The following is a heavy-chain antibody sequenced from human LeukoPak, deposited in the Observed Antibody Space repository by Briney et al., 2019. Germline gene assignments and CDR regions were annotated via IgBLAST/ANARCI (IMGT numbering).Heavy chain of an antibody. Sequence: ASVKVSCKTSGYPFTSYEINWVRQAAGQGLEWMGWVQPDTGYADYAQKFQGRVTMTSDTSISTAYMELSSLRSDDTAVYFCARGPRNDPWGQGTLVTVSS. V-gene: IGHV1-8*01. CDR2: VQPDTGYA. J-gene: IGHJ5*02. CDR3: ARGPRNDP. D-gene: IGHD1-14*01. CDR1: GYPFTSYE.